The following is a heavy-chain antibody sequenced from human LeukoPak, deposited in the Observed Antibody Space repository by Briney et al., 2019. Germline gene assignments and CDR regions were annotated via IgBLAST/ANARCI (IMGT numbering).Heavy chain of an antibody. V-gene: IGHV4-38-2*01. CDR2: IYHSGST. CDR3: ATLVEMVQWDAFDI. D-gene: IGHD5-24*01. J-gene: IGHJ3*02. Sequence: SETLSLTCAVSGYSISSGYYWGWIRQPPGKGLEWIGSIYHSGSTYYNPSLKSRVTISVDTSKNQFSLKLSSVTAADTAVYYCATLVEMVQWDAFDIWGQGTMVTVSS. CDR1: GYSISSGYY.